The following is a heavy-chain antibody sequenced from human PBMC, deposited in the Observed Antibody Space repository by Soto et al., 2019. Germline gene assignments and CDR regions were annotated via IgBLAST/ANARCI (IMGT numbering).Heavy chain of an antibody. J-gene: IGHJ6*02. CDR2: ISGSGGST. CDR3: AKDVYAQPLYYYYGMDV. D-gene: IGHD2-2*01. CDR1: GFTFSSYA. Sequence: GGSLRLSCAASGFTFSSYAMSWVRQAPGKGLEWVSAISGSGGSTYYADSVKGRFTISRDNSKNTLYLQMNSLRAEDTAVYYCAKDVYAQPLYYYYGMDVWGQGTTVTVSS. V-gene: IGHV3-23*01.